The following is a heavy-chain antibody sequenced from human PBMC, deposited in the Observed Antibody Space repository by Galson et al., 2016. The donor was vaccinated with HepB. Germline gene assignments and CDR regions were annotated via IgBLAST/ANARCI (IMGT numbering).Heavy chain of an antibody. J-gene: IGHJ5*02. CDR1: GYTFTDYY. CDR2: INPNSGDT. V-gene: IGHV1-2*02. Sequence: SVKVSCKATGYTFTDYYLHWVRQAPGQGPEWMGSINPNSGDTDYAQRFRGRVTMTRDTSISTAYMELTSLRSDDTAIYYCANWRASLGHKCVDPWGQGTLVTVSS. D-gene: IGHD2-2*01. CDR3: ANWRASLGHKCVDP.